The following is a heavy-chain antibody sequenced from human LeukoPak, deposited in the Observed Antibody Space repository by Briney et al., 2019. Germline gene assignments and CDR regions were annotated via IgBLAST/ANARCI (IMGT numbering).Heavy chain of an antibody. V-gene: IGHV1-2*02. CDR2: INPNSGGT. CDR3: ARCSGSCYRNWFDP. CDR1: AYTFTGYY. Sequence: GASVKVSCTASAYTFTGYYMHWVRQAPGQGLEWMGWINPNSGGTNYAQKFQGRVTMTRDTSISTAYMELSRLRSDDTAVYYCARCSGSCYRNWFDPWGQGTLVTVSS. J-gene: IGHJ5*02. D-gene: IGHD2-15*01.